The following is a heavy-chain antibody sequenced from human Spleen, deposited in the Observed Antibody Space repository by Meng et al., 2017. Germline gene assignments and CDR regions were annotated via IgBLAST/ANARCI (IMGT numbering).Heavy chain of an antibody. Sequence: QVQLVQSGAEVKKPGASVKVSCKASGYTFTGYYMHWVRQAPGQGLEWMGWINPNSGGTNYAQKLQGRVTMTRDTSTSTVYMELNSLTFEDTSMYFCAREFHGGWWDYWGQGSLVTVSS. CDR3: AREFHGGWWDY. V-gene: IGHV1-2*02. CDR1: GYTFTGYY. D-gene: IGHD4-23*01. J-gene: IGHJ4*02. CDR2: INPNSGGT.